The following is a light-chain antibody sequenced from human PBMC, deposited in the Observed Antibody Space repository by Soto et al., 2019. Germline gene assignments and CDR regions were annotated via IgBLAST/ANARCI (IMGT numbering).Light chain of an antibody. J-gene: IGKJ4*01. CDR2: DAS. V-gene: IGKV1-5*01. CDR1: QSISSW. CDR3: QQYNSYLVT. Sequence: DIQMTQSPSTLSASIGDKVTITCRATQSISSWLAWYQHKPGEAPKLLIYDASDLETGVPLRFSGRGSETEFTLTISSLQPDDFATYYCQQYNSYLVTFGGGTKVEIK.